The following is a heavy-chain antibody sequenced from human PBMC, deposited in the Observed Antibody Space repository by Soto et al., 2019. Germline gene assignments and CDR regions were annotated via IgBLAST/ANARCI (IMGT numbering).Heavy chain of an antibody. CDR3: ARGHQLLQGGYYYYGMDV. Sequence: SETLSLTCAVYGGSFSGYYWSWIRQPPGKGLEWIGEINHSGSTNYNPSLKSRVAISVDTSKNQFSLRLSSVTAADTAVYYCARGHQLLQGGYYYYGMDVWGQGTTVTVSS. D-gene: IGHD2-2*01. CDR2: INHSGST. J-gene: IGHJ6*02. V-gene: IGHV4-34*01. CDR1: GGSFSGYY.